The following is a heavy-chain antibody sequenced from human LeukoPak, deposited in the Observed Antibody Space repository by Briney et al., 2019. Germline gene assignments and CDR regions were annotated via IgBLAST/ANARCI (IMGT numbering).Heavy chain of an antibody. V-gene: IGHV1-18*01. CDR1: GYTFTSYG. Sequence: ASVKVSCKASGYTFTSYGISWVRQAPGQGLEWVGWISAYNGNTNYAQKLQGRVTITTDTTTSTHYIELRSPRTDDTAGYYYSRGRRWLQLWESFDYWGQGTLVTVSS. J-gene: IGHJ4*02. CDR2: ISAYNGNT. CDR3: SRGRRWLQLWESFDY. D-gene: IGHD5-24*01.